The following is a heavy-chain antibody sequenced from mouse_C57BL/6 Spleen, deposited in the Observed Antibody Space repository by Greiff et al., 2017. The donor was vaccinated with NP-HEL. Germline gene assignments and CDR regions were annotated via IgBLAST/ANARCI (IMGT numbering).Heavy chain of an antibody. V-gene: IGHV14-2*01. J-gene: IGHJ4*01. CDR2: IDPEDGET. Sequence: VQLQQSGAELVKPGASVKLSCTASGFNIKDYYMHWVKQRTEQGLEWIGRIDPEDGETKYAPKFKGKATITADTSSNTAYLQLSSLTSEDTAVYYCAFITTVVAPHYYYAMGYWGQGTSVTVSS. CDR3: AFITTVVAPHYYYAMGY. D-gene: IGHD1-1*01. CDR1: GFNIKDYY.